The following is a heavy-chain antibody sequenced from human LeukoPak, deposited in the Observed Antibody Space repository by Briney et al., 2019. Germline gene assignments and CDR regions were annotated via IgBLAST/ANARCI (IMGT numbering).Heavy chain of an antibody. V-gene: IGHV4-34*01. CDR1: GGSFSGYY. CDR2: INHSGST. CDR3: AKGNLSFDY. J-gene: IGHJ4*02. Sequence: PSETLSLTCPVCGGSFSGYYWSWIRQPPGKGLEWIGEINHSGSTNYNPSLKSRVTISVDTSKNQFSLKLSSVTAADTAVYYCAKGNLSFDYWGQGTLVTVSS. D-gene: IGHD4-23*01.